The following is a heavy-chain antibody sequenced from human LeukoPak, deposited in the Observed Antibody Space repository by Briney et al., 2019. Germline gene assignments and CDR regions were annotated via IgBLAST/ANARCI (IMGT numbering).Heavy chain of an antibody. Sequence: GGSLRLSCAASGFTFDDYAMHWVRQAPGKGLEWVSGISWNSGSIGYADSVKGRFTISRDNAKNSLYLQMNSLRAEDTAVYYCARVWGTEWPCLGYWGQGTLVTVSS. D-gene: IGHD3-16*01. V-gene: IGHV3-9*01. J-gene: IGHJ4*02. CDR2: ISWNSGSI. CDR1: GFTFDDYA. CDR3: ARVWGTEWPCLGY.